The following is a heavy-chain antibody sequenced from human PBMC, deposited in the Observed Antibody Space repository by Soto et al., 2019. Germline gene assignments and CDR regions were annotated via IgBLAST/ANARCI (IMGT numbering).Heavy chain of an antibody. D-gene: IGHD3-22*01. J-gene: IGHJ6*02. CDR3: ARRLYYDSSGFEGGGMDV. Sequence: PGGSVRLSCAASGFTFSSYAMSWVRQAPGKGLEWVSAISGSGGSTYYADSVKGRFTISRDNSKNTLYLQMSSLRADDTAVYYCARRLYYDSSGFEGGGMDVWGQGTTVTVSS. V-gene: IGHV3-23*01. CDR2: ISGSGGST. CDR1: GFTFSSYA.